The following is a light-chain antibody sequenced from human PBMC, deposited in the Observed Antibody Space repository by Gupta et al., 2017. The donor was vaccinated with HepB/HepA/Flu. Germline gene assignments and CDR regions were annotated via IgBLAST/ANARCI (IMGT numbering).Light chain of an antibody. Sequence: QSALTQPASVSGSPGQSITISCTGTSSDIGAYNSVSWYQQHPGKAPKLMIYDVTNRPSAVSDRFSDSKSDTTASLTISGRQPGDAADYYYKSYTSAMNHVFGTGTKVTVL. J-gene: IGLJ1*01. V-gene: IGLV2-14*03. CDR3: KSYTSAMNHV. CDR2: DVT. CDR1: SSDIGAYNS.